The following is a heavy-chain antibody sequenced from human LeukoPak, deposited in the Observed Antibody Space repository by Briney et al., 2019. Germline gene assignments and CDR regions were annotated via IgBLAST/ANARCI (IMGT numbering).Heavy chain of an antibody. Sequence: PSETLSLTCAVYGGSFSGYYWSWIRQPPGKGLEWIGEINHSGSTNYNPSLKSRVTISVDTSKNQFSLKLSSVTAADTAVYYCARDMGGSLGPFDYWGQGTLVTASS. CDR3: ARDMGGSLGPFDY. CDR1: GGSFSGYY. D-gene: IGHD1-26*01. CDR2: INHSGST. J-gene: IGHJ4*02. V-gene: IGHV4-34*01.